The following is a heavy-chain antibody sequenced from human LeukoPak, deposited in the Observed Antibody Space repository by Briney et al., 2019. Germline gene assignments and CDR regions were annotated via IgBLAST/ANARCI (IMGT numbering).Heavy chain of an antibody. D-gene: IGHD2-2*01. V-gene: IGHV3-30*02. J-gene: IGHJ4*02. Sequence: GTSPRLSCEASGFTFSNCAMHWVRQAPGKGLEWVAFIRYDGSNKYYADSVKGRFTISRDNSKNTLYLQMNSLRAEDTAVYYCAKDPSPAGGYYFDYWGQGTLVTVSS. CDR2: IRYDGSNK. CDR3: AKDPSPAGGYYFDY. CDR1: GFTFSNCA.